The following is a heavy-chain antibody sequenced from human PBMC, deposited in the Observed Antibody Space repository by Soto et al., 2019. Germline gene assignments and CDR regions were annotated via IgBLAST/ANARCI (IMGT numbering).Heavy chain of an antibody. CDR1: GFTFSSYS. CDR2: ISSSSSYI. J-gene: IGHJ4*02. D-gene: IGHD3-22*01. CDR3: ARDPPAPYDSSGYPPPADY. V-gene: IGHV3-21*01. Sequence: PSETLRLSCAASGFTFSSYSMNWVRQAPGKGLEWVSSISSSSSYIYYADSVKGRFTISRDNAKNSLYLQMNSLRAEDTAVYYCARDPPAPYDSSGYPPPADYWGQGTLVTVSS.